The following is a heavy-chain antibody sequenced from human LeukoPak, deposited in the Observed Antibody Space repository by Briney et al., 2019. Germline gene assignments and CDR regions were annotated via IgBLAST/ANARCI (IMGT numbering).Heavy chain of an antibody. J-gene: IGHJ4*02. V-gene: IGHV3-30*04. CDR1: GFSFNDYA. Sequence: GGSLRLSCAASGFSFNDYAMHWVRQAPGKGLEWVAVISYDGSNKYYADSVKGRFTISRDNSKNTLYLQMNSLRAEDTAVYYCATAGDSGGSYYFDYWGQGTLVTVSS. D-gene: IGHD3-22*01. CDR2: ISYDGSNK. CDR3: ATAGDSGGSYYFDY.